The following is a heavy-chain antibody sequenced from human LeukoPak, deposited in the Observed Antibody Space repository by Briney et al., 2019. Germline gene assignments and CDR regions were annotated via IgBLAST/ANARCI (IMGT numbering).Heavy chain of an antibody. CDR3: ARPGVGIAARSFDY. D-gene: IGHD6-6*01. CDR1: GYSFTSYW. Sequence: GASLKISCKGSGYSFTSYWIGWVRRMPGKGMEWMGIIYPGESDTRYSPSFQGEVTISADKSISTAYLQWSSLKASDTAMYYCARPGVGIAARSFDYWGQGTLVTVSS. V-gene: IGHV5-51*01. CDR2: IYPGESDT. J-gene: IGHJ4*02.